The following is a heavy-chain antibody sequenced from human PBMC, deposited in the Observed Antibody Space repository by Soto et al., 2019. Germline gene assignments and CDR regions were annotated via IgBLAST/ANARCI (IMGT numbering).Heavy chain of an antibody. J-gene: IGHJ4*01. V-gene: IGHV1-18*04. CDR3: ARGALSGSSSVTPGH. Sequence: QVQLVQSGPEVKKPGASVKVSCKASGYSFHNFGIIWVRQAPGQGLEWMGWISGQIAKTNYAQKFQGKVTMTTDTSTSIAYMALNNLRTDETAMYYCARGALSGSSSVTPGHWGHGTLVTVSS. D-gene: IGHD1-26*01. CDR2: ISGQIAKT. CDR1: GYSFHNFG.